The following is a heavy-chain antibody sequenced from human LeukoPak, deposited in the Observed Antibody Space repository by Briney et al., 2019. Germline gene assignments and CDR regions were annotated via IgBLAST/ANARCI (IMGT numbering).Heavy chain of an antibody. CDR1: GGSFSGYY. V-gene: IGHV4-34*01. D-gene: IGHD3-10*01. CDR2: INHSGST. Sequence: SETLSLTCAVYGGSFSGYYWSWIRQPPGKGLEWIGEINHSGSTNYNPSLKSRVTISVDTSKNQFSLKLSSVTAADTAVYYCARDQTYYYGSGPNDWFDPWGQGTLVTVSS. CDR3: ARDQTYYYGSGPNDWFDP. J-gene: IGHJ5*02.